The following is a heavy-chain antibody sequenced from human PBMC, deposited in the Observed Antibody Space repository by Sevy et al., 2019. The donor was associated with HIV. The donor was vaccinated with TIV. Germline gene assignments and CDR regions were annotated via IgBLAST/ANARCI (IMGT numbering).Heavy chain of an antibody. CDR2: INPSDVST. V-gene: IGHV1-46*03. CDR3: GRTSPRGGFDH. Sequence: ASVKVSCKASGYTFTNYYMHWVRQAPGQGLEWMGIINPSDVSTVYAQKFQGRVTMTRDTSTSTVYMELSCLRSDDTAVYYCGRTSPRGGFDHWGQGALVTVSS. J-gene: IGHJ4*02. D-gene: IGHD3-16*01. CDR1: GYTFTNYY.